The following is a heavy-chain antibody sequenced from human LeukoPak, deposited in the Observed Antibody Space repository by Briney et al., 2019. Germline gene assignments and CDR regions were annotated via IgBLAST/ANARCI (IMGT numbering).Heavy chain of an antibody. J-gene: IGHJ4*02. CDR3: ARDQEGFDY. V-gene: IGHV1-46*01. CDR1: GYTFTSNY. Sequence: ASVKVSCKASGYTFTSNYIHWVRQAPGQGLEWMGMIYPRDGSTSYAQKFQGRVTVTRDTSTSTVHMELSGLRSEDTAVYYCARDQEGFDYWGQGTLVTVSP. CDR2: IYPRDGST.